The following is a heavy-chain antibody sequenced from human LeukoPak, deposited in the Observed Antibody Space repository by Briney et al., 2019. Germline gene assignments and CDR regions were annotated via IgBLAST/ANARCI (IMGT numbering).Heavy chain of an antibody. Sequence: GGSLRLSCAASGFTFSSYGVHWVRQAPGKGLEWVAFIRYDGSNKYYADSVKGRFTISRDNSKNTLYLQMNSLRAEDTAVYYCAKDLRDFWSGYYPGGYFDYWGQGTLVTVSS. CDR1: GFTFSSYG. D-gene: IGHD3-3*01. CDR2: IRYDGSNK. CDR3: AKDLRDFWSGYYPGGYFDY. V-gene: IGHV3-30*02. J-gene: IGHJ4*02.